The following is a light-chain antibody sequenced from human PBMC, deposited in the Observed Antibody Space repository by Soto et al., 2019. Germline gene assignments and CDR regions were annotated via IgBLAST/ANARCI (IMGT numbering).Light chain of an antibody. J-gene: IGKJ2*01. CDR2: DAS. Sequence: EIVLTQSPATLSLYPGERATLSCRASQSVSSYLAGYQQKPGQAPRLLLYDASNRATGIPARFSGSGSGTDFTLTISSLEPEYFAVSFCQQSSNLMYTCGQGTKLEIK. CDR3: QQSSNLMYT. V-gene: IGKV3-11*01. CDR1: QSVSSY.